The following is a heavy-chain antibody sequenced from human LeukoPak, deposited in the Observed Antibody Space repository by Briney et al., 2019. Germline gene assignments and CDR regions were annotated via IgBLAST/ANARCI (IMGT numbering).Heavy chain of an antibody. J-gene: IGHJ5*02. CDR2: IYTSGST. D-gene: IGHD3-22*01. V-gene: IGHV4-4*07. CDR3: ARDRTMIVVGNWFDP. CDR1: GGSISSYY. Sequence: SETLSLTCTVSGGSISSYYWSWIRQPAGKGLEWIGRIYTSGSTNYNPSLKSRVTMSVDTSKNQFSLKLSSVTAADTAVYYCARDRTMIVVGNWFDPWGQGTLVTVSS.